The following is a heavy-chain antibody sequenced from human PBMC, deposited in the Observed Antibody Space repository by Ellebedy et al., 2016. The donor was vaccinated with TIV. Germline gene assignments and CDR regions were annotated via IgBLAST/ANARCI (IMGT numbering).Heavy chain of an antibody. CDR2: ISYDGSNK. CDR1: GFTFSSYA. V-gene: IGHV3-30*18. Sequence: GGSLRLXCAASGFTFSSYAMSWVRQAPGKGLEWVAVISYDGSNKYYADSVKGRFTISRDNSKNTLYLQMNSLRAEDTAVYYCAKERDYWYFDLWGRGTLVTVSS. J-gene: IGHJ2*01. CDR3: AKERDYWYFDL.